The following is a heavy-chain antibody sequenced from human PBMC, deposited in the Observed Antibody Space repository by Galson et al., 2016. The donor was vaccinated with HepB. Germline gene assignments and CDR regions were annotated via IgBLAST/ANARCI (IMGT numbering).Heavy chain of an antibody. J-gene: IGHJ5*02. CDR3: ARVTVAGTGGFDP. D-gene: IGHD6-19*01. CDR2: TYYRSKWYN. Sequence: CAISGDSVSRSGATWNWIRQSPSRGLEWLGRTYYRSKWYNDYAVSVKSRITINPDTSKNQFSLQLNSVTPEDTAAYYCARVTVAGTGGFDPWGQGTLVTVSS. V-gene: IGHV6-1*01. CDR1: GDSVSRSGAT.